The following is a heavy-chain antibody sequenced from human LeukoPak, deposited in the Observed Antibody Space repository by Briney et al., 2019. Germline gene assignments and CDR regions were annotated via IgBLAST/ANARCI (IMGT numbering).Heavy chain of an antibody. CDR2: FSSSGSTI. J-gene: IGHJ4*02. CDR1: GLTFSAYN. V-gene: IGHV3-11*04. D-gene: IGHD5-12*01. CDR3: ARDSIWGGYDWGGLIDY. Sequence: MTGGSLRFSGAASGLTFSAYNMSWIRKVPGKGLEWVSYFSSSGSTIYYADSVKGRFTISRDNAKNSLYLQMNSLRAEDTAVYYCARDSIWGGYDWGGLIDYWGQGTLVTVSS.